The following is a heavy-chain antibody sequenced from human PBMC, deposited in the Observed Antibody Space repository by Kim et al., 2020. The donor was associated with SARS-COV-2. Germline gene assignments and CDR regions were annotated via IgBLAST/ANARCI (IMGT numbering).Heavy chain of an antibody. J-gene: IGHJ4*02. Sequence: ASVKVSCKASGYTFTNYYMHWVRQAPGQGLEWMGIINPGGGSTNYAQKFQGRLTMTRDTSTTTVYMELSSLRSEDTAVYFCARAEYYSGSSSRCFDYWGQGTLVTVSS. CDR1: GYTFTNYY. D-gene: IGHD3-10*01. V-gene: IGHV1-46*01. CDR2: INPGGGST. CDR3: ARAEYYSGSSSRCFDY.